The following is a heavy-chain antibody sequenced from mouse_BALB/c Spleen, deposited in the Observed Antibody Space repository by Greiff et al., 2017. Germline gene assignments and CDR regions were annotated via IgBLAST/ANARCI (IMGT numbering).Heavy chain of an antibody. Sequence: EVQRVESGAELVKPGASVKLSCTASGFNIKDTYMHWVKQRPEQGLEWIGRIDPANGNTKYDPKFQGKATITADTSSNTAYLQLSSLTSEDTAVYYCARQGSTMITTTGYFDYWGQGTTLTVSS. V-gene: IGHV14-3*02. CDR1: GFNIKDTY. D-gene: IGHD2-4*01. CDR2: IDPANGNT. J-gene: IGHJ2*01. CDR3: ARQGSTMITTTGYFDY.